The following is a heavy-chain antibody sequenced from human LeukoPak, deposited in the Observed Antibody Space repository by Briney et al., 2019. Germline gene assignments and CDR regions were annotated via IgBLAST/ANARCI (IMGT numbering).Heavy chain of an antibody. CDR3: AKDSARKYDEY. J-gene: IGHJ4*02. V-gene: IGHV3-30*04. CDR2: ISYDGSNK. D-gene: IGHD3-10*01. CDR1: GFTFSSYA. Sequence: PGGSLRLSCAASGFTFSSYAMHWVRQAPGKGLEWVAVISYDGSNKYYADSVKGRFTISRDNSKNTLFLQMNSLRAEDTAVYYCAKDSARKYDEYWGQGTLVTVSS.